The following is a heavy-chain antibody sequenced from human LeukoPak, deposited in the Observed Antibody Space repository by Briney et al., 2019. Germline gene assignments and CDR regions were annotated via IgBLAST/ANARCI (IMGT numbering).Heavy chain of an antibody. CDR2: IYPGDSYT. J-gene: IGHJ3*02. V-gene: IGHV5-51*01. CDR3: AREGSYFGSGSDHAFNI. D-gene: IGHD3-10*01. Sequence: GESLKISCKGSGYSFTSYWIGWVRQMPGKGLEWMGIIYPGDSYTRYSPSFQGQVTISADKSISTAYLQWSSLKASDTAMYYCAREGSYFGSGSDHAFNIWGQGTMVTVSS. CDR1: GYSFTSYW.